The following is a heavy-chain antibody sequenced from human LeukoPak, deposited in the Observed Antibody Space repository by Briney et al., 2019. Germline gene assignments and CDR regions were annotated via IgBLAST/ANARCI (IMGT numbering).Heavy chain of an antibody. CDR2: IKQDGSQK. CDR3: ARSKYDFWSGTFQH. CDR1: GFTFSTYW. Sequence: PGGSLRLSCAVSGFTFSTYWMSWVRQATGKGLEWVANIKQDGSQKYYVHSVKGRFTISRDNAKNSLYLQMNSLRAEDTAVYYCARSKYDFWSGTFQHWGQGTLVTVSS. J-gene: IGHJ1*01. V-gene: IGHV3-7*01. D-gene: IGHD3-3*01.